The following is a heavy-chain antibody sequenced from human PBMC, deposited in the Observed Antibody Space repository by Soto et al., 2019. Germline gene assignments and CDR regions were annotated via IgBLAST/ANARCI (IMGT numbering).Heavy chain of an antibody. J-gene: IGHJ5*02. CDR2: INAHSGCT. CDR3: AKDLTRQLAYWLDP. V-gene: IGHV1-2*02. Sequence: GASVKVSCKASGFSFTGYYIHWLLQAPGQGLEWMGWINAHSGCTEYAQKFQGRVTLTRDTSIATAYLTLTSLTSDDTALYYCAKDLTRQLAYWLDPWGQGTQVTVSS. D-gene: IGHD6-6*01. CDR1: GFSFTGYY.